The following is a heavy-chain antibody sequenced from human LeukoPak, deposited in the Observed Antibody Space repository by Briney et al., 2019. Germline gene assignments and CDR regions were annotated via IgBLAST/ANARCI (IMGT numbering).Heavy chain of an antibody. Sequence: SETLSLTCTVSGGSVSSRPHFWAWIRQTPGKGLEWIGTIYYTGSANYNPSLKSRVTMSVDTSKDHFSLNLSSVTATDTAVYYCARDPGWRTVTVHFDYWGQGTLVTVSS. CDR2: IYYTGSA. V-gene: IGHV4-39*02. CDR3: ARDPGWRTVTVHFDY. CDR1: GGSVSSRPHF. D-gene: IGHD4-17*01. J-gene: IGHJ4*02.